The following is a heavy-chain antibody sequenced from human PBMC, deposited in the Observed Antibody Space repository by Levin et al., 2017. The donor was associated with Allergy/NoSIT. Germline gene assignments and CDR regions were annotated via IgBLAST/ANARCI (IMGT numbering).Heavy chain of an antibody. CDR2: IYFTGPT. J-gene: IGHJ5*02. V-gene: IGHV4-39*01. CDR1: GGSISSGSYY. D-gene: IGHD6-13*01. Sequence: SQTLSLTCTVSGGSISSGSYYWAWIRQAPGKGLEWIGHIYFTGPTYYNPSLKSRVTISVDTSNNQFSLELTSVTAADTAVFYCARAVKAAGWVCFDPWGPGTPVTVSS. CDR3: ARAVKAAGWVCFDP.